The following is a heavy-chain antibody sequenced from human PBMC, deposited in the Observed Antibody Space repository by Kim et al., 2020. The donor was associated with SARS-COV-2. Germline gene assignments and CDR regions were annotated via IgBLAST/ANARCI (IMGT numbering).Heavy chain of an antibody. CDR2: IYYSGST. CDR1: GGSISSSSYY. Sequence: SETLSLTCTVSGGSISSSSYYWGWIRQPPGKGLEWIGSIYYSGSTYYNPSLKSRVTISVDTSKNQFSLKLSSVTAADTAVYYCARRISYSSSSGYYYYYGMDVWGQGTTVTVSS. V-gene: IGHV4-39*01. CDR3: ARRISYSSSSGYYYYYGMDV. J-gene: IGHJ6*02. D-gene: IGHD6-6*01.